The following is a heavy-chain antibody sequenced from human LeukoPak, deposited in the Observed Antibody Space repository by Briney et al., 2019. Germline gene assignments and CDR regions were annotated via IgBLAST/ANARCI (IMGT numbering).Heavy chain of an antibody. CDR1: GYTFTSYG. CDR3: ASSAWGYCTNGVCPAAH. CDR2: ISAYNGNT. J-gene: IGHJ4*02. V-gene: IGHV1-18*01. Sequence: GASVKVSCKASGYTFTSYGISWVRQAPGQGLEWMGWISAYNGNTNYAQKLQGRVTMTTDTSTSTAYMELSSLRSEDTAVYYCASSAWGYCTNGVCPAAHWGQGTLVTVSS. D-gene: IGHD2-8*01.